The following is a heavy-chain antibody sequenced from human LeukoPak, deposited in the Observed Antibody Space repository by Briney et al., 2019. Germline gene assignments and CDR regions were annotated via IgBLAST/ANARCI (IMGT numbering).Heavy chain of an antibody. Sequence: SETLSLTCTVSDASISGYYWSWIRQPPGKGLEWIGSIHFSGSTNYNPSLRSRVTISVDTSKNQLSLKLSSVTAADTAVYYCARGLGGIYFDYWGQGTLVTVPS. J-gene: IGHJ4*02. CDR3: ARGLGGIYFDY. D-gene: IGHD1-26*01. CDR2: IHFSGST. V-gene: IGHV4-59*01. CDR1: DASISGYY.